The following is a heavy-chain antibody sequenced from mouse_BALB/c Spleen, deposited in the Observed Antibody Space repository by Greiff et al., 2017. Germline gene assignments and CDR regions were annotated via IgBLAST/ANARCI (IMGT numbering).Heavy chain of an antibody. CDR3: ARGGIYYKAMDY. CDR2: ISSGGSYT. J-gene: IGHJ4*01. V-gene: IGHV5-6*01. D-gene: IGHD2-1*01. CDR1: GFTFSSYG. Sequence: EVKLVESGGDLVKPGGSLKLSCAASGFTFSSYGMSWVRQTPDKRLEWVATISSGGSYTYYPDSVKGRFTISRDNAKNTLYLQMSSLKSEDTAMYYCARGGIYYKAMDYWGQGTSVTVSS.